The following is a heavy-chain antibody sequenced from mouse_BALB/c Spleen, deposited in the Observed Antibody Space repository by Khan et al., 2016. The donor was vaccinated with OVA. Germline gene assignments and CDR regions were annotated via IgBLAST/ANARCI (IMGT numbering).Heavy chain of an antibody. V-gene: IGHV5-9-3*01. J-gene: IGHJ2*01. Sequence: EVELVVSGGTLVKPVGSLKLSCAASGFTFSSYAMSWVRQTPEKRLEWVATISSGGTYTYYPDSVKGRFTISSDNAKNTPYLQLSSLRSEDTAMYYCVRDYYGSSYEDYWGQGTTLTVSS. CDR2: ISSGGTYT. CDR3: VRDYYGSSYEDY. D-gene: IGHD1-1*01. CDR1: GFTFSSYA.